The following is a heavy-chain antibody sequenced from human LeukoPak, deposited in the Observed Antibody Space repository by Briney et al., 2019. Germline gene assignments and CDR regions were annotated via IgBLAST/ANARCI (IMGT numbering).Heavy chain of an antibody. CDR2: IYYSGST. V-gene: IGHV4-59*01. D-gene: IGHD6-13*01. Sequence: PSETLSLTCTVSGGSISSYYWSWIRQPPGKGLEWTGYIYYSGSTNYNPSLKSRVTISVDTSKNQFSLKLSSVTAADTAVYYCARGLIAAVQVWFDPWGQGTLVTVSS. J-gene: IGHJ5*02. CDR1: GGSISSYY. CDR3: ARGLIAAVQVWFDP.